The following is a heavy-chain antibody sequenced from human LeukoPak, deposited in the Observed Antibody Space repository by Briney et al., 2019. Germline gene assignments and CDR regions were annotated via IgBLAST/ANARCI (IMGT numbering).Heavy chain of an antibody. V-gene: IGHV3-23*01. CDR3: AKDGVSLGYGSGSSVDPYYMDV. CDR2: ISGSGGST. Sequence: AGGSLRLSCAASGFTFSSYWMSWVRQAPGKGLEWVSAISGSGGSTYYADSVKGRFTISRDNSKNTLYLQMNSLRAEDTAVYYCAKDGVSLGYGSGSSVDPYYMDVWGKGTTVTISS. D-gene: IGHD3-10*01. J-gene: IGHJ6*03. CDR1: GFTFSSYW.